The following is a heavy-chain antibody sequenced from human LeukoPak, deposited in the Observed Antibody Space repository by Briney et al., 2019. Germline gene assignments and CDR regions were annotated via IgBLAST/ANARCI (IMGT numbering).Heavy chain of an antibody. CDR3: AREMLAAVAAQS. CDR2: ITSSSSYI. Sequence: GGSLRLSCAASGFTFRTYWMSWVRQAPGKGLEWVSSITSSSSYIYYADSVKGRFTISRDNAKNSLYLQMNSLRAEDTAVYYCAREMLAAVAAQSWGQGTLVTVSS. D-gene: IGHD6-19*01. CDR1: GFTFRTYW. J-gene: IGHJ5*02. V-gene: IGHV3-21*01.